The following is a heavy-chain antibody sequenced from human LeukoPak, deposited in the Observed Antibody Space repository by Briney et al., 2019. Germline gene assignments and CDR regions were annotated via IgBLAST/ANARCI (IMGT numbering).Heavy chain of an antibody. Sequence: PGGSLRLSCAASGFTFSSYGMHWVRQSPGKGLEWVAFIRYDGSNKYYADSVKGRFTISRDNSKNTLYLQMNSLRAEDTAVYYCAKWSQWLVACDYWGQGTLVTVSS. D-gene: IGHD6-19*01. CDR3: AKWSQWLVACDY. CDR2: IRYDGSNK. CDR1: GFTFSSYG. J-gene: IGHJ4*02. V-gene: IGHV3-30*02.